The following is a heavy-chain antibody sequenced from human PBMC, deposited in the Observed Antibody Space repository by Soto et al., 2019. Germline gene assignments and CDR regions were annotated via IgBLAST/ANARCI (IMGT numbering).Heavy chain of an antibody. CDR1: GFTFSSYA. J-gene: IGHJ4*02. CDR2: ISGSGGST. D-gene: IGHD3-10*01. CDR3: SKGSGDSSLAPYSFDY. Sequence: GGSLRLSCAASGFTFSSYAMSWVRQAPGKGLEWVSAISGSGGSTYYADSVKGRFTISRDNSKNTLYLQMNSLRAEDAAVYSCSKGSGDSSLAPYSFDYWGQGTLVTVSS. V-gene: IGHV3-23*01.